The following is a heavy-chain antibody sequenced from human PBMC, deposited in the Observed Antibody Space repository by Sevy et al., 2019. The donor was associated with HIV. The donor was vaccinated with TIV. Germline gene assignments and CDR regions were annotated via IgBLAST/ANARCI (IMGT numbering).Heavy chain of an antibody. CDR3: AKGEGYCSGGSCNPGVS. Sequence: GGSLRLSCAASGFTFCSHGMHWVRRAPGKGLEWVGLISFDGNKRYYPDSVKGRFTISRDNSKNTLYLQMNGLRAEDTAVYYCAKGEGYCSGGSCNPGVSWGQGTLVTVSS. CDR1: GFTFCSHG. V-gene: IGHV3-30*18. J-gene: IGHJ5*02. D-gene: IGHD2-15*01. CDR2: ISFDGNKR.